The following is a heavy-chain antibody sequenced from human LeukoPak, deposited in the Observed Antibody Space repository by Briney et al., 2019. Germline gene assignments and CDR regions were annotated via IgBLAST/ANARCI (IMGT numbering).Heavy chain of an antibody. CDR1: GGSISSYY. CDR3: ARSDFGNDYGDSWALLFDY. CDR2: INHSGST. D-gene: IGHD4-17*01. Sequence: SETLSLTCTVSGGSISSYYWSWIRQPPGKGLEWIGEINHSGSTNYNPSLKSRVTISVDTSKNQFSLKLSSVTAADTAVYYCARSDFGNDYGDSWALLFDYWGQGTLVTVSS. J-gene: IGHJ4*02. V-gene: IGHV4-34*01.